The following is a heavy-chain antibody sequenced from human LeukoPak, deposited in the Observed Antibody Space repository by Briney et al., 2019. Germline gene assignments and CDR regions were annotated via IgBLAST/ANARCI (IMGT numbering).Heavy chain of an antibody. D-gene: IGHD3-9*01. CDR3: ARGTTIRYFDWLLGNNDAFDI. Sequence: ASVKVSCKASGYTFTSYAMNWVRQAPGQGLEWMGWINTNTGNPTYAQGFTGRFVFSLDTSVSTAYLQISSLKAEDTAVYYCARGTTIRYFDWLLGNNDAFDIWGQGTMVTVS. V-gene: IGHV7-4-1*02. CDR2: INTNTGNP. J-gene: IGHJ3*02. CDR1: GYTFTSYA.